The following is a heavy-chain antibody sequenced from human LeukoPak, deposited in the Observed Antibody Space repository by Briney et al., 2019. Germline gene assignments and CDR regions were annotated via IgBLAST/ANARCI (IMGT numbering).Heavy chain of an antibody. CDR3: AGHSGSWYAYIAY. CDR2: IQYGGST. V-gene: IGHV4-39*01. Sequence: SETLSLTCTVSGDSISSPTYSWGWLRQPPGMGLEWIGSIQYGGSTHCNSSLESRVTISLDTSRNHFSLKLTSVTAADTAVYYCAGHSGSWYAYIAYWGQGSLVTVSS. D-gene: IGHD6-13*01. J-gene: IGHJ4*02. CDR1: GDSISSPTYS.